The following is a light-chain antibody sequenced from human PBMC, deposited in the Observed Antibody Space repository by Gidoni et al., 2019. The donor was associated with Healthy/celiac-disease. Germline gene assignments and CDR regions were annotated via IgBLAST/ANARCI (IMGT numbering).Light chain of an antibody. V-gene: IGKV1-12*01. CDR3: QQANSFPIT. CDR1: QGISSW. CDR2: AAS. J-gene: IGKJ5*01. Sequence: DIQMTQSPSSVSASVGDSVTITCRASQGISSWLDWYQQKPGKAPKLLIYAASSLQSWVPSRFSGSGSGTDFTLTISSLQPEDFATYYCQQANSFPITFGQGTRLEIK.